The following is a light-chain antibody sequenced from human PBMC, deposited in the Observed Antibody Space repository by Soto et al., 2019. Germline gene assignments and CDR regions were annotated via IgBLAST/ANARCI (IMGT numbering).Light chain of an antibody. V-gene: IGLV2-14*01. CDR2: DVS. CDR3: SSYTSSSTLHV. CDR1: ISDVGGYNY. Sequence: QSVLTQPASVSGSPGQSITISCTGTISDVGGYNYVSWYQQHPGKAPKLMIYDVSNRPSGVSNRFSGSKSGNTASLTISGLQAEDEADYYCSSYTSSSTLHVFGTGTKLTVL. J-gene: IGLJ1*01.